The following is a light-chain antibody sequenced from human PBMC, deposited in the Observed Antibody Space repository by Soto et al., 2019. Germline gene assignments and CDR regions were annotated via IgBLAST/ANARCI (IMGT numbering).Light chain of an antibody. V-gene: IGKV3-15*01. Sequence: VLTQSPATLSVSPGERATLSCRASQSVSSYLAWYQQKPGQAPRLLIYDASTRATGIPARFSGSGSGADFTLTISSLQSEDFAIYYCQQYNNWPWTFGQGTKVDI. J-gene: IGKJ1*01. CDR1: QSVSSY. CDR2: DAS. CDR3: QQYNNWPWT.